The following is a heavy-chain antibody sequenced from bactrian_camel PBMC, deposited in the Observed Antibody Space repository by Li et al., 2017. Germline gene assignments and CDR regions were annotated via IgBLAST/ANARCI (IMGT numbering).Heavy chain of an antibody. J-gene: IGHJ4*01. V-gene: IGHV3S53*01. Sequence: HVQLVESGGGSVQTGGSLRLSCTYSGGGRNCIGWFRQAPGQEREGVATIYNDGSTTFADSVKGRFTVSRDNAKNTLYLQMNSLKPEDTAMYTCAAVRTRICWVGSWSPAETNYWGQGTQVTVS. D-gene: IGHD1*01. CDR2: IYNDGST. CDR1: GGGRNC. CDR3: AAVRTRICWVGSWSPAETNY.